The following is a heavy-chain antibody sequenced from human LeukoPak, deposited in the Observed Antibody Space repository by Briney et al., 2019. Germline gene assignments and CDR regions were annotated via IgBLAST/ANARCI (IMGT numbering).Heavy chain of an antibody. CDR3: ARVNIVLMWFDP. CDR2: ISAYNGNT. D-gene: IGHD2-8*01. J-gene: IGHJ5*02. CDR1: GYTFTGYY. Sequence: ASVKVSCKASGYTFTGYYMHWVRQAPGQGLEWMGWISAYNGNTNYAQKIQGRVTMTTDTSTSTAYMELRSLRSDDTAVYYCARVNIVLMWFDPWGQGTLVTVSS. V-gene: IGHV1-18*04.